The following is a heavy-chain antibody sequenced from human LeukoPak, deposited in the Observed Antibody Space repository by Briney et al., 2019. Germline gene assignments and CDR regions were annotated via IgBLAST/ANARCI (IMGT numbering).Heavy chain of an antibody. CDR3: ARMIIAAAGTTATYFDY. D-gene: IGHD6-13*01. CDR1: GGSISSSSYY. Sequence: SETLSLTCTVSGGSISSSSYYWGWIRQPPGKGLEWIGSIYYSGSTYYNPSLKSRVTISVDTSKNQFSLKLSSVTAADTAVYYCARMIIAAAGTTATYFDYWGQGTLVTVSS. CDR2: IYYSGST. V-gene: IGHV4-39*01. J-gene: IGHJ4*02.